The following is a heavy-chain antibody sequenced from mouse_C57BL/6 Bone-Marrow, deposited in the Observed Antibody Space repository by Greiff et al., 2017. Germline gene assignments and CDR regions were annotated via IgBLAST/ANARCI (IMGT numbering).Heavy chain of an antibody. V-gene: IGHV1-19*01. D-gene: IGHD3-2*02. J-gene: IGHJ4*01. Sequence: EVQLQQSGPVLVKPGASVKMSCKASGYTFTDYYMNWVKQSHGKSLEWIGVINPYNGGTSYNQKFKGKATLNVDKSSSTAYMELNSLTSEDSAVYYCARWGQLRPPMDYWGQGTSVTVSA. CDR1: GYTFTDYY. CDR3: ARWGQLRPPMDY. CDR2: INPYNGGT.